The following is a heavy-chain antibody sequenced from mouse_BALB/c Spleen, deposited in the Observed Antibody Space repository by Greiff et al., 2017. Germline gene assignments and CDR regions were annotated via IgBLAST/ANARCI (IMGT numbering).Heavy chain of an antibody. CDR1: GFTFSSYG. CDR3: ARGGSSPSWFAY. D-gene: IGHD1-1*01. V-gene: IGHV5-6-3*01. J-gene: IGHJ3*01. CDR2: INSNGGST. Sequence: EVMLVESGGGLVQPGGSLKLSCAASGFTFSSYGMSWVRQTPDKRLELVATINSNGGSTYYPDSVKGRFTISRDNAKNTLYLQMSSLKSEDTAMYYCARGGSSPSWFAYWGQGTLVTVSA.